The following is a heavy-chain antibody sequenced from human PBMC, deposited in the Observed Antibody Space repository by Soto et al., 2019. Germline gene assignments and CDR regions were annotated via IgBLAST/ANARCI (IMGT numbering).Heavy chain of an antibody. V-gene: IGHV3-23*01. D-gene: IGHD6-13*01. CDR3: AKDQSSSWSYYYYGMEV. CDR2: ISGSGGST. CDR1: VFTFSTYP. Sequence: GSLTLSCAPSVFTFSTYPMSWVHQAPGKGLEWVSAISGSGGSTYYADSVKGRFTISRDNSKNTLYLQMNSLRAEDTAVYYCAKDQSSSWSYYYYGMEVWGKGTTVTVSS. J-gene: IGHJ6*04.